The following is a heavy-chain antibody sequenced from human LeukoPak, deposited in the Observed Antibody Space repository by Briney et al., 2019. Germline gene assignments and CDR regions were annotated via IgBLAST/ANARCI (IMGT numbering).Heavy chain of an antibody. Sequence: ASVKVSCKASGYTFTNYGISWVRQAPGQGLEWMGGIIPIFGTANYAQKFQGRVTITADESTSTAYMELSSLRSEDTAVYYCARGGPGPSSPLDYWGQGTLVTVSS. CDR3: ARGGPGPSSPLDY. J-gene: IGHJ4*02. CDR2: IIPIFGTA. D-gene: IGHD1-14*01. CDR1: GYTFTNYG. V-gene: IGHV1-69*13.